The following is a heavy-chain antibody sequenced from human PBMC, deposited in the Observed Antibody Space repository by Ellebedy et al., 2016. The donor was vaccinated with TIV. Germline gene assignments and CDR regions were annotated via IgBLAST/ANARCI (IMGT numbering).Heavy chain of an antibody. CDR3: ARQYCSDRSCYAFEF. Sequence: MPSETLSLTCVVSGGSISGHYWSWIRQPPGKGLEWSGYLYSSGNTNYSPSLESRITISLDTSKNQFSLSLSSVTASDTAVYYCARQYCSDRSCYAFEFWGQGTLVTVSS. CDR1: GGSISGHY. CDR2: LYSSGNT. J-gene: IGHJ4*02. V-gene: IGHV4-59*11. D-gene: IGHD2-15*01.